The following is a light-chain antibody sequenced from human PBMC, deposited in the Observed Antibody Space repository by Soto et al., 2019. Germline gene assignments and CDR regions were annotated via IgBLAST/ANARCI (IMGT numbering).Light chain of an antibody. Sequence: DILMTQSPSTLSASAGDRATITCRASQSVSRKLAWYQQKPGKAPKLLIYGASTMETGIPARFSGSGSGTEFTLTISSLQSDDFAVYYCQQYNNWPMWTFGQGTKVEIK. J-gene: IGKJ1*01. CDR3: QQYNNWPMWT. V-gene: IGKV1-5*01. CDR2: GAS. CDR1: QSVSRK.